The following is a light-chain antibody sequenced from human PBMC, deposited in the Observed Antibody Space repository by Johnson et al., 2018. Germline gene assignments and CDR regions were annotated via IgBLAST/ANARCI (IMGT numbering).Light chain of an antibody. CDR3: GTWDSSLSAGNV. Sequence: QSVLTQPPSVSAAPGQKVTISCSGSSSNLGNNYVYWYQQLPGTAPKLLIYENNKRPSGIPDRFSGSKSGTSATLGITGLQTGDEADYYCGTWDSSLSAGNVFGTGTKVTVL. J-gene: IGLJ1*01. CDR2: ENN. V-gene: IGLV1-51*02. CDR1: SSNLGNNY.